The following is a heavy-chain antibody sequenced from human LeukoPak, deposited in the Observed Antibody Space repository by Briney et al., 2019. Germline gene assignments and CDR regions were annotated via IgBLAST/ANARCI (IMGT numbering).Heavy chain of an antibody. Sequence: SETLSLTCAVSGGSISSSNWWSWVRQPPGKGLEWIGEIYHSGSTNYNPSLKSRVTISVDKSKNQFSLKLSSVTAADTAVYYCARTYYYDSSGYYYFNYYFDYWGQGTLVTVSS. J-gene: IGHJ4*02. CDR1: GGSISSSNW. CDR2: IYHSGST. V-gene: IGHV4-4*02. D-gene: IGHD3-22*01. CDR3: ARTYYYDSSGYYYFNYYFDY.